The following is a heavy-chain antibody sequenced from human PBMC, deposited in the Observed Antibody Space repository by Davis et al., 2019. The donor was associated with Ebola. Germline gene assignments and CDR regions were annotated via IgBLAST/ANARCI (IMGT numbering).Heavy chain of an antibody. J-gene: IGHJ4*02. V-gene: IGHV3-7*01. CDR2: IKQDGIEK. CDR1: GFTFGDYA. Sequence: PGGSLRLSCTASGFTFGDYAMSWVRQAPGRGLEWVANIKQDGIEKYYMDSVEGRFSVSRDNAKNSLYLQMNSLRAEDTAVYYCAREGGGSWGYWGQGTLVTVSS. D-gene: IGHD2-15*01. CDR3: AREGGGSWGY.